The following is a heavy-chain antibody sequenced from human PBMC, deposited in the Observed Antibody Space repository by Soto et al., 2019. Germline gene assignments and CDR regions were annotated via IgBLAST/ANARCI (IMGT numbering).Heavy chain of an antibody. V-gene: IGHV1-69*06. Sequence: QVQLVQSGAEVKKPGSSVKVSCKASGGTFSSYAISWVRQAPGQGLEWMGGIIPIFGTANYAQKFQGRVTITADKSTSTAYMELSRLGSEDTAVYYCAKSRDYYDSGVGWFDPWGQGTLVTVSS. D-gene: IGHD3-22*01. CDR3: AKSRDYYDSGVGWFDP. J-gene: IGHJ5*02. CDR1: GGTFSSYA. CDR2: IIPIFGTA.